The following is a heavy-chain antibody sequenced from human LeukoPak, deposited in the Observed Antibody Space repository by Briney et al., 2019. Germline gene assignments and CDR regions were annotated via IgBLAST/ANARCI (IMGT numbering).Heavy chain of an antibody. D-gene: IGHD2-15*01. CDR3: AKDLVVVAATPGNYFDY. CDR1: GFTFSSYA. CDR2: ISGSGGST. Sequence: GGSLRLSCAASGFTFSSYAMSWVRHAPGKGLEWVSAISGSGGSTYYADSVKGRFTIPRDNSKNTLYLQMNSLRAEDTAVYYCAKDLVVVAATPGNYFDYWGQGTLVTVSS. V-gene: IGHV3-23*01. J-gene: IGHJ4*02.